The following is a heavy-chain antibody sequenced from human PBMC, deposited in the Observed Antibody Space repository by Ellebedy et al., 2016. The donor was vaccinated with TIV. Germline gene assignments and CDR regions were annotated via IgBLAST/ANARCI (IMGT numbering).Heavy chain of an antibody. Sequence: MPSETLSLTCSVSGDPTNRNSYYWAWIRQSPGRGLGWIGSVYSIGTTYYNPSLKSRVTISVDTSKNQFSLKVRSVTAADKAVYYCARHTVPEYTRMDIWGRGTMVTVSS. J-gene: IGHJ3*02. D-gene: IGHD2/OR15-2a*01. CDR3: ARHTVPEYTRMDI. CDR1: GDPTNRNSYY. V-gene: IGHV4-39*01. CDR2: VYSIGTT.